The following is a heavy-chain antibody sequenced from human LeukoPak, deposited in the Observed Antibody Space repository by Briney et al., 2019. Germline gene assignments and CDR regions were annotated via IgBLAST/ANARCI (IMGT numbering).Heavy chain of an antibody. J-gene: IGHJ4*02. CDR3: ARDLHPRLAGFFDY. V-gene: IGHV3-53*01. CDR2: IYSGGNT. CDR1: GFTVISNY. D-gene: IGHD3-3*02. Sequence: GGSLRLSCAASGFTVISNYMSWVRQAPGKGLEWVSVIYSGGNTYYADSVEGRFTISRDNSKNTLYLQMKTLKAEDTAVYYCARDLHPRLAGFFDYWGRGTLVTVSS.